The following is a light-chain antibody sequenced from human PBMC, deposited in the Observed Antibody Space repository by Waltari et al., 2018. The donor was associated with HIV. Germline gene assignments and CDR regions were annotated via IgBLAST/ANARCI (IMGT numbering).Light chain of an antibody. J-gene: IGKJ1*01. CDR1: QSVNSNY. Sequence: EIVLTQSPGTLSLSPGERATLSCRASQSVNSNYLAWYQQKPGQAPRLLIYGASSRATSIPNRFSGSGSGTDFTLTVSRLEPEDSAVYYCQQYGTSPRTFGRGTKVEI. V-gene: IGKV3-20*01. CDR3: QQYGTSPRT. CDR2: GAS.